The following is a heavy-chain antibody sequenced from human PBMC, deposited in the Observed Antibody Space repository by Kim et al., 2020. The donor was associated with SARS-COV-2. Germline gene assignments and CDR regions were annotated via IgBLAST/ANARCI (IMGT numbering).Heavy chain of an antibody. J-gene: IGHJ4*02. CDR1: GFEFNDYT. CDR2: IWYDGTHQ. Sequence: GGSLRLSCEASGFEFNDYTMHWVRQAPGKGLEWVSVIWYDGTHQTYADSVKGRFTISRDNYKNTLYLQMNGLRVDDTAVYYCARVTLGDGEYFEHWGQGALVTVSS. D-gene: IGHD3-9*01. CDR3: ARVTLGDGEYFEH. V-gene: IGHV3-33*01.